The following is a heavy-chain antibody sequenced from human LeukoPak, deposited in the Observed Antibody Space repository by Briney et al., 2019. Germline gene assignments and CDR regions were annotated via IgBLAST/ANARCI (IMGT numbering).Heavy chain of an antibody. Sequence: GGSLRLSCAASGITFSNYAMSWVRQAPGKGLDWVSAISGNSGNIYYADSVKGRFTISRDNSNNTLFLQMNSLRVEDTALYYCAKRRADYYGSGRGLNYFDYWGQGTLVTVSS. V-gene: IGHV3-23*01. D-gene: IGHD3-10*01. CDR1: GITFSNYA. J-gene: IGHJ4*02. CDR3: AKRRADYYGSGRGLNYFDY. CDR2: ISGNSGNI.